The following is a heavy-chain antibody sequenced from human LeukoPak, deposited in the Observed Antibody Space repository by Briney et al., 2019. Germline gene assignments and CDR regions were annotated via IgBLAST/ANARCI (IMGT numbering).Heavy chain of an antibody. CDR3: AREALTREPNDY. J-gene: IGHJ4*02. D-gene: IGHD1-26*01. V-gene: IGHV4-38-2*02. Sequence: SETLSLTCTVSGYSISSGYYWGWIRQPPGKGLEWIGSIYHSGSTNYNPSLKSRVTISVDTSKNQFSLKLSSVTAADTAVYYCAREALTREPNDYWGQGTLVTVSS. CDR2: IYHSGST. CDR1: GYSISSGYY.